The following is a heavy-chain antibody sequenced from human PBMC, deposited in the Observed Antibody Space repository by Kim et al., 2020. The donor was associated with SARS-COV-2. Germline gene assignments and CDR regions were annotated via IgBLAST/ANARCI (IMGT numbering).Heavy chain of an antibody. CDR1: GASMSSDC. Sequence: SETLSLMCTVSGASMSSDCWSWIRQAPGKGLEWIGYIFHSGSTNYNPSLKSRVSISVDTSKNQFSLNLSAVTAADTAVYYCARHDSASSGYYYHEGDYFDYWGQGALVTVYS. CDR3: ARHDSASSGYYYHEGDYFDY. J-gene: IGHJ4*02. V-gene: IGHV4-59*01. D-gene: IGHD3-22*01. CDR2: IFHSGST.